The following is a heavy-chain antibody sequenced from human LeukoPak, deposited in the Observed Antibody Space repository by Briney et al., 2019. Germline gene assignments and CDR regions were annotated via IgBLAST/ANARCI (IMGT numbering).Heavy chain of an antibody. CDR1: GFTFKIYA. Sequence: GGSLRLSCAASGFTFKIYAMTWVRQAPGKGLEWVSSIDADGGATFYADSVQGRFSISRDNAKNTLGLQVHSLTAEDTAIYYCAKDQSYYNWFDPWGQGTRVTVSS. CDR2: IDADGGAT. J-gene: IGHJ5*02. V-gene: IGHV3-23*01. D-gene: IGHD3-10*01. CDR3: AKDQSYYNWFDP.